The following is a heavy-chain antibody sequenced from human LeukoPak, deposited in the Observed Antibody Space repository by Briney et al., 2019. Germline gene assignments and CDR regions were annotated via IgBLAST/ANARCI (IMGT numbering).Heavy chain of an antibody. CDR1: GFTFSRYS. V-gene: IGHV3-30*03. CDR2: ISYDGSNK. J-gene: IGHJ4*02. D-gene: IGHD4-23*01. Sequence: GGSLRLSCAASGFTFSRYSMHWVRQAPGKGLEWVAVISYDGSNKYYADSVKGRFTISRDNSKNTLYLQMNSLRAEDTAVYYCARAEGYGGELDSWGQGTLVTVSS. CDR3: ARAEGYGGELDS.